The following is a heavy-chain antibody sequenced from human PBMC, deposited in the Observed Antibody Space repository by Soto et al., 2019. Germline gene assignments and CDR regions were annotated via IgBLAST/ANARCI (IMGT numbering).Heavy chain of an antibody. Sequence: QVQLVQSGAEVKKPGSSVKVSCKASGGTFSSYAISWVRQAPGQGLEWMGWIIPIFGTANYAQKFQGRVTITADESTSTAYMELSSLRSEDTAVYYCARANSPARNYYYYYGMDVWGQGTTVTVSS. D-gene: IGHD7-27*01. CDR1: GGTFSSYA. CDR3: ARANSPARNYYYYYGMDV. CDR2: IIPIFGTA. V-gene: IGHV1-69*01. J-gene: IGHJ6*02.